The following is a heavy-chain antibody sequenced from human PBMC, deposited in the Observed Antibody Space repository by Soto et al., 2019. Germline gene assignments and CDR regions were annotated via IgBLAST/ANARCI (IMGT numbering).Heavy chain of an antibody. CDR2: FSGSGGNI. CDR1: GCAFSTHA. CDR3: AKDPPWTVGPLAMDV. V-gene: IGHV3-23*01. J-gene: IGHJ6*02. Sequence: EVQLLESGGGLVQPGGSLRLSCVASGCAFSTHAMSWVRQAPGKGLEWVSTFSGSGGNIYYAESVKGRLTISRDDSKNTLYLQMDSLRVEDTAVYYCAKDPPWTVGPLAMDVWGQGTTVTVSS. D-gene: IGHD1-26*01.